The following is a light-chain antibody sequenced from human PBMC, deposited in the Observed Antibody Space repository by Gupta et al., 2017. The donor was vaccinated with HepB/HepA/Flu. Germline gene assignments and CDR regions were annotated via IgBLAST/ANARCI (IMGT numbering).Light chain of an antibody. Sequence: DIQMTQSPSSLSAAVGDRVTITCRASQSISSYVNWYQQKRGESPKLLINVESNLQSGVPSRFSGSGYGTDFTLTISRLQPEDFATYYCQQSVSIPYTFGQGTKVEIK. CDR3: QQSVSIPYT. V-gene: IGKV1-39*01. CDR2: VES. J-gene: IGKJ2*01. CDR1: QSISSY.